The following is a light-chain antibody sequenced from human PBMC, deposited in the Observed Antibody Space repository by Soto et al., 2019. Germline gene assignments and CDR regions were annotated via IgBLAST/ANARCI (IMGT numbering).Light chain of an antibody. Sequence: QSGLTQPASVSGSPRQSITISFTGTSSDVGSYNLVSWYQQHPGKAPKLMIYEVSKRPSGVSNRFSGSKSGNTASLTISGLQAEDEADYYCCSYAGSSTYVFGTGTKVTVL. CDR3: CSYAGSSTYV. V-gene: IGLV2-23*02. J-gene: IGLJ1*01. CDR1: SSDVGSYNL. CDR2: EVS.